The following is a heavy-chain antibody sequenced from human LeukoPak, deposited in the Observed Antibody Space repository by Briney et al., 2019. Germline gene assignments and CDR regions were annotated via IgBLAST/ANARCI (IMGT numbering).Heavy chain of an antibody. Sequence: SETLSLTCTVSGYSISSGYYWGWIRQPPGKGLEWIGSIYHSGSTYYNPSLKSRVTISVDTSKNQFSLKLSSVTAADTAVYYCAIQVVPAAPYYFDYWGQGTLVTASS. D-gene: IGHD2-2*01. V-gene: IGHV4-38-2*02. CDR3: AIQVVPAAPYYFDY. J-gene: IGHJ4*02. CDR1: GYSISSGYY. CDR2: IYHSGST.